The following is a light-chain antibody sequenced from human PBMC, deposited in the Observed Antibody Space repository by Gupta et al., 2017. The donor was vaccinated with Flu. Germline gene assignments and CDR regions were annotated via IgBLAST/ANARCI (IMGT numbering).Light chain of an antibody. V-gene: IGLV2-14*03. CDR3: SSYTSTSTLCV. CDR2: DVT. CDR1: CSDVGGYNY. J-gene: IGLJ1*01. Sequence: QSALPPPPAVSGPLGPPTTSSSAGTCSDVGGYNYVSWYQHHPGKAPKLIIYDVTNRPSGVSSRFSGSKSGNTASLTISGLEAEDEGDYFCSSYTSTSTLCVFGTGTKVTVL.